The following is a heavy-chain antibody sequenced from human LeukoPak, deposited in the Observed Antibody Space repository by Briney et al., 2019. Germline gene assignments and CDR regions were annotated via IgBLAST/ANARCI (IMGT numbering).Heavy chain of an antibody. CDR1: GGSFSGYY. J-gene: IGHJ3*02. V-gene: IGHV4-34*01. D-gene: IGHD6-13*01. CDR2: IYYSGST. Sequence: SETLSLTCAVYGGSFSGYYWSWIRQPPGKGLEWIGSIYYSGSTYYNPSLKSRVTISVDTSKNQFSLKLSSVTAADTAVYYCARAIGRGYSSSFNAFDIWGQGTMVTVSS. CDR3: ARAIGRGYSSSFNAFDI.